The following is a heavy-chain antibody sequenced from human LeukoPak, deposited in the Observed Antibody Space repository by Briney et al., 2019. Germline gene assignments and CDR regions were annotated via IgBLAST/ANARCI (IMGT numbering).Heavy chain of an antibody. Sequence: GGSRRLSCAASGFTFSSHGMHWVRQTPGKGLEWVAVISYDGSNKYYVDSVKGRFTISRDNSKNTLYLQMNSLRVEDTAVYYCAKDFEMATVNYYFDYWGQGTLVTGST. J-gene: IGHJ4*02. CDR2: ISYDGSNK. V-gene: IGHV3-30*18. D-gene: IGHD5-24*01. CDR3: AKDFEMATVNYYFDY. CDR1: GFTFSSHG.